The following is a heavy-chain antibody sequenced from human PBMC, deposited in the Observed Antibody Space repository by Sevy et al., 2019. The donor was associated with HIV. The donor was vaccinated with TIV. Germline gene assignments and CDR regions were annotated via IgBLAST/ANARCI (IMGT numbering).Heavy chain of an antibody. CDR2: ISSSGSTI. D-gene: IGHD1-7*01. CDR3: ARSTGTTWEYFQH. V-gene: IGHV3-11*01. Sequence: GGSLRLSCAASGFTFSDYYMSWIRQAPGKGLEWVSYISSSGSTIYYADSVKGRFTISRDDAKNSLYLQMNSLRAEDTAVYYCARSTGTTWEYFQHWGQGTLVTVSS. J-gene: IGHJ1*01. CDR1: GFTFSDYY.